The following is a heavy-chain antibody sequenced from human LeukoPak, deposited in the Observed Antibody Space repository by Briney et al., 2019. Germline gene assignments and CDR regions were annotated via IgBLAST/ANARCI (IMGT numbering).Heavy chain of an antibody. CDR2: IRYDGSDK. V-gene: IGHV3-30*02. CDR3: AKVMIAYNWNDGNFDY. J-gene: IGHJ4*02. D-gene: IGHD1-1*01. Sequence: PGGSLRLSCAVSGFTFSSYGMHWVRQAPGKGLEWVAFIRYDGSDKYYADSVKGRFTISRDNSEKTLYLQINSLRVEDTAVYYCAKVMIAYNWNDGNFDYWGQGTLVLVSS. CDR1: GFTFSSYG.